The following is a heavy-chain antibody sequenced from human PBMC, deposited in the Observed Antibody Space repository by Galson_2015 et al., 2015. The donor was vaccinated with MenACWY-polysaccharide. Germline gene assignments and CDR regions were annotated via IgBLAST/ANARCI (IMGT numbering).Heavy chain of an antibody. D-gene: IGHD2-2*01. CDR3: VRSPAGSAGYLDL. CDR2: IDWDDRK. CDR1: GFPLSTRGMR. J-gene: IGHJ2*01. Sequence: PALVKPTQTLTLTCTFSGFPLSTRGMRVIWIRQPPGKALEWLARIDWDDRKFYSTSLKTRPTISKATSKNQVILTMTNMDPVDTATYYCVRSPAGSAGYLDLWGRGTLLTVSS. V-gene: IGHV2-70*04.